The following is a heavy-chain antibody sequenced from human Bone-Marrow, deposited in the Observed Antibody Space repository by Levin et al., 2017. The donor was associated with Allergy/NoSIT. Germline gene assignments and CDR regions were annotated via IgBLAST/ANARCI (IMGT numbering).Heavy chain of an antibody. CDR3: AADAGIAAAGLFPPYGMDV. CDR2: IVVGSGNT. V-gene: IGHV1-58*02. CDR1: GFTFTSSA. J-gene: IGHJ6*02. Sequence: ASVKVSCKASGFTFTSSAMQWVRQARGQRLEWIGWIVVGSGNTNYAQKFQERVTITRDMSTSTAYMELSSLRSEDTAVYYCAADAGIAAAGLFPPYGMDVWGQGTTVTVSS. D-gene: IGHD6-13*01.